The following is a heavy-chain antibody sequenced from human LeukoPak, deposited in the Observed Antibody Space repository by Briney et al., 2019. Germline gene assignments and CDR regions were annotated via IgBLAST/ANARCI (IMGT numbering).Heavy chain of an antibody. Sequence: PSETLSLTCTVSGGSISSGDYYWSWIRQPPGKGLEWVANIKQDGSEKYYVDSVKGRFTISRDNVKNSLYLQMNSLRPEDTAVYYCAISPPATDKYRDYYYDYGMDVWGQGTTVSVSS. CDR1: GGSISSGDYY. CDR3: AISPPATDKYRDYYYDYGMDV. CDR2: IKQDGSEK. V-gene: IGHV3-7*01. D-gene: IGHD2-15*01. J-gene: IGHJ6*02.